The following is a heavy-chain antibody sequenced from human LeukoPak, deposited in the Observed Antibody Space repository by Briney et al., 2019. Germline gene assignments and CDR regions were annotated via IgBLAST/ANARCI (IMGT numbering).Heavy chain of an antibody. Sequence: ASVKVSCKASGYTFTSYDINWVQQATGQGLEWMGWMNPNSGNTGYAQKFQGRVTMTRNTSISTAYMELSSLRSEDTAVYYCARVDCSGGSCPDYWGQGTLVTVSS. V-gene: IGHV1-8*01. CDR2: MNPNSGNT. CDR1: GYTFTSYD. J-gene: IGHJ4*02. CDR3: ARVDCSGGSCPDY. D-gene: IGHD2-15*01.